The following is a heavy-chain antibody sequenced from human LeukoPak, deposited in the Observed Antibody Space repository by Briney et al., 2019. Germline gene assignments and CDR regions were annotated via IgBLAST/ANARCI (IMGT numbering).Heavy chain of an antibody. Sequence: GASVKVSCKASGGTFSSYAISWVRQAPGQGLEWMGRIIPILGIANYAQKFQGRVTITADKSTSTAYMELSSLRSEDTAVYYCARGRDGYNYVSINWGQGTLVTVSS. CDR2: IIPILGIA. D-gene: IGHD5-24*01. J-gene: IGHJ4*02. CDR3: ARGRDGYNYVSIN. CDR1: GGTFSSYA. V-gene: IGHV1-69*04.